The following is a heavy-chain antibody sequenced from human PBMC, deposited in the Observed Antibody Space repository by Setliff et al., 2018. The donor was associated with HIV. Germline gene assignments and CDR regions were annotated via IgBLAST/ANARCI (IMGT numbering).Heavy chain of an antibody. CDR3: AREGGMVRGALYYYYYYYMDV. J-gene: IGHJ6*03. D-gene: IGHD3-10*01. Sequence: LRLSCAASGFTLSDHYIDWVRQAPGKGLEWVSSISGSAGSTYYADSVKGRFTISRDNSKNTLYLQMNSLRAEDTALYYCAREGGMVRGALYYYYYYYMDVWGKGTAVTVSS. CDR1: GFTLSDHY. V-gene: IGHV3-23*01. CDR2: ISGSAGST.